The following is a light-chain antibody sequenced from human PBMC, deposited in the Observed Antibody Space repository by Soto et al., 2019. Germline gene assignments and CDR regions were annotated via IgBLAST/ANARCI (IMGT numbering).Light chain of an antibody. CDR2: AAS. CDR3: QQYNNWWT. CDR1: QSVSSS. J-gene: IGKJ1*01. Sequence: EIVVTQSPVTLSVSPGERATLSCRASQSVSSSLAWYQQKPGQAPRLLIYAASTRATGIPARFSGSGSGTEFTLTISSLQSEDFAVYYCQQYNNWWTFGQGTKVDIK. V-gene: IGKV3-15*01.